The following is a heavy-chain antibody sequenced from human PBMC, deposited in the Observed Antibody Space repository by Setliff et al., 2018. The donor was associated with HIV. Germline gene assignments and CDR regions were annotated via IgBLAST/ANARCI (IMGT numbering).Heavy chain of an antibody. Sequence: HPGGSLRLSCAASGFTVSSNYMSWVRQAPGKGLEWVSVIYSGGSTYYADSVKGRFTISRDNSKNTLYLQMNSLRAEDTAVYYCARDYYDSSGYYSFDYWGQGTLVTVSS. D-gene: IGHD3-22*01. CDR3: ARDYYDSSGYYSFDY. CDR2: IYSGGST. CDR1: GFTVSSNY. J-gene: IGHJ4*02. V-gene: IGHV3-66*02.